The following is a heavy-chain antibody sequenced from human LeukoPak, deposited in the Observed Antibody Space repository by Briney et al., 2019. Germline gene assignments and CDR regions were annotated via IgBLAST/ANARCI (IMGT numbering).Heavy chain of an antibody. CDR3: ASYLGYCSGGSCYSGDWFYFDY. V-gene: IGHV3-23*01. CDR1: GFPFSSYA. CDR2: ISGSGGST. Sequence: GGSLRLSCAASGFPFSSYAMSWVRQAPGKGLEWVSAISGSGGSTYYADSVKGRFTISRDNSKNTLYLQMNSLRAEDTAVYYCASYLGYCSGGSCYSGDWFYFDYWGQGTLVTVSS. J-gene: IGHJ4*02. D-gene: IGHD2-15*01.